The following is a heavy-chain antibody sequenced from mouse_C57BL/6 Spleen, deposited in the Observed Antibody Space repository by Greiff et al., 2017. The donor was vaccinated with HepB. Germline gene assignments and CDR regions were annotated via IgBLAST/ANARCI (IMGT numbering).Heavy chain of an antibody. V-gene: IGHV1-22*01. CDR2: INPNNGGT. D-gene: IGHD2-4*01. Sequence: VQLKQSGPELVKPGASVKMSCKASGYTFTDYNMHWVKQSHGKSLEWIGYINPNNGGTSYNQKFKGKATLTVNKSSSTAYMELRSLTSEDSAVYYCARRWYDYDDYFDYWGQGTTLTVSS. CDR3: ARRWYDYDDYFDY. CDR1: GYTFTDYN. J-gene: IGHJ2*01.